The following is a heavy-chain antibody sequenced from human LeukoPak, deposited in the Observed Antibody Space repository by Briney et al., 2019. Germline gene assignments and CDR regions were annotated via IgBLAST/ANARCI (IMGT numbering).Heavy chain of an antibody. CDR3: AREKMATIDY. D-gene: IGHD5-24*01. J-gene: IGHJ4*02. V-gene: IGHV4-59*01. Sequence: SETLSLTCTVSGGSIRSYYWSWIRKPPGKGLEWIGYIYYSGSTNYNPSLKSRVTISVDTSKNQFSLKLSSVTAADTAVYYCAREKMATIDYWGQGTLVTVSS. CDR2: IYYSGST. CDR1: GGSIRSYY.